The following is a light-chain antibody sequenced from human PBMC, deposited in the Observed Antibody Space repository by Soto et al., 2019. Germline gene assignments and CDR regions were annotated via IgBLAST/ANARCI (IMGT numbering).Light chain of an antibody. CDR3: QQYNDWPLT. J-gene: IGKJ4*01. Sequence: DIVLTQSPGTLSLSPGESVTLSCRASHSVSSSHLAWYQQKPGQAPRLFIYGASRRASGIPDRFSGSGSGTDFTLTISSLQSEDFAVYYCQQYNDWPLTFGGGTKVEIK. V-gene: IGKV3-20*01. CDR1: HSVSSSH. CDR2: GAS.